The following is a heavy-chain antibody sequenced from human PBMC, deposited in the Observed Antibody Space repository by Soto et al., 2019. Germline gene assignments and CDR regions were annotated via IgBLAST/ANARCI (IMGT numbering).Heavy chain of an antibody. CDR1: GGTFSSYT. D-gene: IGHD3-10*01. J-gene: IGHJ6*03. V-gene: IGHV1-69*02. Sequence: ASVKVSCKASGGTFSSYTISWVRQAPGQGLEWMGRIIPILGIANYAQKFQGRVTITADKSTSTAYMELSSLRSEDTAVYYCASLESHPSGDYYYYYMDVWGKGTTVTVSS. CDR3: ASLESHPSGDYYYYYMDV. CDR2: IIPILGIA.